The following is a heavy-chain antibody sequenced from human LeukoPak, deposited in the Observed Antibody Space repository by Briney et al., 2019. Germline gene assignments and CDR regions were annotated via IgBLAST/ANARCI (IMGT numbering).Heavy chain of an antibody. Sequence: GASVKVSCKASGYTFTDHNIHWVRQAPGQGLEWMGWISPNTGGTNYAQKLQGRVTMTTDTSTSTAYMELRSLRSDDTAVYYCAREVSTLFDYWGQGTLVTVSS. CDR1: GYTFTDHN. CDR2: ISPNTGGT. CDR3: AREVSTLFDY. J-gene: IGHJ4*02. D-gene: IGHD5/OR15-5a*01. V-gene: IGHV1-18*04.